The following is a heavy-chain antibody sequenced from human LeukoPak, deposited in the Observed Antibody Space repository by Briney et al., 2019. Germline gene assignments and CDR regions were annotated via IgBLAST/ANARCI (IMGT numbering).Heavy chain of an antibody. CDR2: INPSGGST. Sequence: GASVKVSCKASGYTFTSYYMHWVRQAPGQGLEWMGIINPSGGSTSYAQKFQGRVTMTRDTSISTAYMELSRLRSDDTAVYYCARTYSSSRTGSFDYWGQGTLVTVSS. D-gene: IGHD6-13*01. V-gene: IGHV1-46*01. CDR1: GYTFTSYY. J-gene: IGHJ4*02. CDR3: ARTYSSSRTGSFDY.